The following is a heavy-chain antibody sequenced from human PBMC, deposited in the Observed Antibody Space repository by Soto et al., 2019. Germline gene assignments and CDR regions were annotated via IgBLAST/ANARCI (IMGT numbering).Heavy chain of an antibody. CDR1: GGSVSSGSYY. Sequence: SETLSLTCTVSGGSVSSGSYYWSWIRQPPGKGLEWIGYIYYSGSTNYNPSLKSRVTISVDTSKNQFTLKLSSVTAADTAVYYCARLPSSWYFDYWGQGTLVTVSS. V-gene: IGHV4-61*01. CDR2: IYYSGST. J-gene: IGHJ4*02. D-gene: IGHD6-13*01. CDR3: ARLPSSWYFDY.